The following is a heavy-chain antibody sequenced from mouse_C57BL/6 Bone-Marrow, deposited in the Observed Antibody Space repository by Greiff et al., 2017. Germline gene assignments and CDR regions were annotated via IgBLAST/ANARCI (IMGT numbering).Heavy chain of an antibody. CDR3: AVGTFAY. D-gene: IGHD1-1*01. CDR1: GFTFSDYY. V-gene: IGHV5-16*01. CDR2: INYDGSST. J-gene: IGHJ3*01. Sequence: EVQLVESEGGLVQPGSSMKLSCTASGFTFSDYYMAWVRQVPEKGLEWVANINYDGSSTYYLDSLKSRFIISRDNATNILYLQMSSLKSEDTATYYCAVGTFAYWGQGTLVTVSA.